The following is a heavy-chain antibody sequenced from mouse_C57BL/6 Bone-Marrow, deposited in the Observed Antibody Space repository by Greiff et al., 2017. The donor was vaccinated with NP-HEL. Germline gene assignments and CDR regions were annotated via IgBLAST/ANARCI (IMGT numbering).Heavy chain of an antibody. J-gene: IGHJ4*01. CDR2: IDPSDSYT. CDR1: GYTFTSYW. V-gene: IGHV1-69*01. Sequence: QVQLQQPGAELVMPGASVKLSCKASGYTFTSYWMHWVKQRPGQGLEWIGEIDPSDSYTNYNQKFKGMSTLTVDKSSSTAYMQLSSLTSEDSAVYYCARYGYYGRGAMDYWGQGTSVTVSS. CDR3: ARYGYYGRGAMDY. D-gene: IGHD2-3*01.